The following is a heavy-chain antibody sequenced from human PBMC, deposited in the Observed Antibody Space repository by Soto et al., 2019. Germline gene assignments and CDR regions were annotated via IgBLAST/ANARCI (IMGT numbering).Heavy chain of an antibody. V-gene: IGHV1-18*01. J-gene: IGHJ1*01. CDR2: ISAYNGNT. CDR1: GYTFTSYG. CDR3: ARDLQPDSSSWDLEYFQH. Sequence: GASVKVSCKASGYTFTSYGISWVRQAPGQGLEWMGWISAYNGNTNYAQKLQGRVTMTTDTSTSTAYMELRSLRSDDTAVYYCARDLQPDSSSWDLEYFQHWGQGTLVTVSS. D-gene: IGHD6-13*01.